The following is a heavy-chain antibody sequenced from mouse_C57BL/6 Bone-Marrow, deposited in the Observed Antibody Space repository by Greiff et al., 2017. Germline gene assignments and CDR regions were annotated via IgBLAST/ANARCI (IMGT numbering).Heavy chain of an antibody. CDR1: GFTFSSYA. J-gene: IGHJ3*01. D-gene: IGHD3-3*01. Sequence: EVNVVESGGGLVKPGGSLKLSCAASGFTFSSYAMSWVRQTPEKRLEWVATISDGGSYTYYPDNVKGRFTISRDNAKNNLYLQMSHLKSEDTAMYYCARDGGTGGFAYWGQGTLVTVSA. V-gene: IGHV5-4*01. CDR3: ARDGGTGGFAY. CDR2: ISDGGSYT.